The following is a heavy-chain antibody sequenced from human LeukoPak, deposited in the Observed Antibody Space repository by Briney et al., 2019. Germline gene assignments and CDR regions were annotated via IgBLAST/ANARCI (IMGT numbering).Heavy chain of an antibody. V-gene: IGHV3-23*01. D-gene: IGHD3-10*01. Sequence: GGSLRLSCAASGFTYSTYAMSWVRQAPGKGLEWVSEVSASGGSTYYADSVKGRFTISRDNSKNTLYLQMNSLRAEDTALYYCARIGSGRFFDYWGQGTLVTVSS. CDR1: GFTYSTYA. CDR2: VSASGGST. CDR3: ARIGSGRFFDY. J-gene: IGHJ4*02.